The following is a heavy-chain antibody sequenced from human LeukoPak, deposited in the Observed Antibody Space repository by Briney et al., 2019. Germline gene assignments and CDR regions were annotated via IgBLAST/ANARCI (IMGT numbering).Heavy chain of an antibody. J-gene: IGHJ5*02. CDR1: GFTFSSYA. CDR3: AKAGYCSGGSCPAPSLNWFDP. CDR2: ISGSGGSI. V-gene: IGHV3-23*01. Sequence: SGGSLRLSCAASGFTFSSYAMSWVRQAPGKGLEWVSAISGSGGSIYYADSVKGRFTISRDNSKNTLYLQMNSLRAEDTAVYYCAKAGYCSGGSCPAPSLNWFDPWGQGTLVTVSS. D-gene: IGHD2-15*01.